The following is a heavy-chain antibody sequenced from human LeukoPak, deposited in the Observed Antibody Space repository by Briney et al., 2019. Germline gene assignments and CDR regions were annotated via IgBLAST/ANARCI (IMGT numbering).Heavy chain of an antibody. CDR1: GGTFRSYA. CDR2: VIPIFGTA. V-gene: IGHV1-69*05. CDR3: AREKGNCSSTSCYSNWFDP. D-gene: IGHD2-2*01. Sequence: ASVKVSFKASGGTFRSYAISWVRPAPGQGPEWVGGVIPIFGTANYAQKFQGRVTITTDESTSTAYMELSSLRSEDTAVYYCAREKGNCSSTSCYSNWFDPWGQGTLVTVSS. J-gene: IGHJ5*02.